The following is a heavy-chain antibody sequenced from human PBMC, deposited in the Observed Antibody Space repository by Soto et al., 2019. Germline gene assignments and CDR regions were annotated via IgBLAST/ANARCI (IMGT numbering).Heavy chain of an antibody. CDR1: GFTFGDYA. V-gene: IGHV3-49*03. CDR3: TRFRLGCSGGSCPFDY. J-gene: IGHJ4*02. D-gene: IGHD2-15*01. CDR2: IRSKAYGGTT. Sequence: EVQLVESGGGLVQPGRSLRLSCTASGFTFGDYAMSWFRQAPGKGLEWVGFIRSKAYGGTTEYAASVKGRFTISRDDSKSIAYLQMNSLKTEDTAVYYCTRFRLGCSGGSCPFDYWGQGTLVTVSS.